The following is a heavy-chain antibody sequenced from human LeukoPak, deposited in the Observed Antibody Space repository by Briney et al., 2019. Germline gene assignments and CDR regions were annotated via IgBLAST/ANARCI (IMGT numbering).Heavy chain of an antibody. CDR2: IGTAGDT. CDR3: ARGVRVVPAALVRPGDAFDI. Sequence: GGSLRLSCAASGFTFSSYDMHWVRQATGKGLEWVSAIGTAGDTYYPGSVEGRFTISRENAKNSLYLQMNSLKAGDTAVYYCARGVRVVPAALVRPGDAFDIWGQGTMVTVSS. D-gene: IGHD2-2*01. V-gene: IGHV3-13*01. CDR1: GFTFSSYD. J-gene: IGHJ3*02.